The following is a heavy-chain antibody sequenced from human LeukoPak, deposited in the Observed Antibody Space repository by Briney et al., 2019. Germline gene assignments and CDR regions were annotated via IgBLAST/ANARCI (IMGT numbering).Heavy chain of an antibody. D-gene: IGHD2-15*01. J-gene: IGHJ4*02. CDR3: ARDCHYCSGGSCYSNFDY. Sequence: SQTLSLTCAISGDSVSSNSAAWNWIRQSPSRGLEWPGRTYYRSKWYNDYAVSVKSRITINPDTSKNQFSLQLNSVTPEDTAVYYCARDCHYCSGGSCYSNFDYWGQGTLVTVSS. CDR1: GDSVSSNSAA. CDR2: TYYRSKWYN. V-gene: IGHV6-1*01.